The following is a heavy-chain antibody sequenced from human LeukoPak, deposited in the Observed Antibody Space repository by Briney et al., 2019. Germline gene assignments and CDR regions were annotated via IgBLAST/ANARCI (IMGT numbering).Heavy chain of an antibody. D-gene: IGHD4-23*01. CDR1: GYTFTGYY. Sequence: SVKVSCKASGYTFTGYYMHWVRQAPGQGLEWMGGIIPIFGTANYAQKFRGRVTITADKSTRTAYMELSSLRSEDAAVYYCARESGGNRYWGQGTLVTVSS. V-gene: IGHV1-69*06. J-gene: IGHJ4*02. CDR2: IIPIFGTA. CDR3: ARESGGNRY.